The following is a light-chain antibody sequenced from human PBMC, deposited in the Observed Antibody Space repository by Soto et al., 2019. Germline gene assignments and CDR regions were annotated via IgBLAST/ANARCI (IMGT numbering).Light chain of an antibody. CDR2: GTT. CDR1: QTVSGSY. J-gene: IGKJ4*01. CDR3: QQYASSPPT. Sequence: EIVLTQSPGTVSLSPGETASLSCRASQTVSGSYLAWYQQKPGQAPRLLIYGTTTRATGVPDKFSGGGSGTASTLTISGLESEDFALYTCQQYASSPPTFGGGTKVEIK. V-gene: IGKV3-20*01.